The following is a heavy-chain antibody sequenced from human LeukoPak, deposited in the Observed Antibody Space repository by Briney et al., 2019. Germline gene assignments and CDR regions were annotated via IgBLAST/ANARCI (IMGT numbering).Heavy chain of an antibody. V-gene: IGHV4-39*01. Sequence: SETLSLTCTVPGGSISSSSYYWGWICQPLGNGLDWIGSIYYSGSTYYTPSLKSRVTISVDTSKNQFSLKLSSVTAADTAVYYCARHVRGTTRNYYFDYWGQGTLVTVSS. CDR2: IYYSGST. J-gene: IGHJ4*02. CDR1: GGSISSSSYY. D-gene: IGHD1-1*01. CDR3: ARHVRGTTRNYYFDY.